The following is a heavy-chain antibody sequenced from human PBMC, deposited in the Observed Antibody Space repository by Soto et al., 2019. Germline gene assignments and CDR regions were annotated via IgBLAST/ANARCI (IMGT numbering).Heavy chain of an antibody. CDR2: ISVSGSSK. CDR1: GFTFSTYA. Sequence: GGSLRLSCAASGFTFSTYAMTWVRQAPGKGLEWVSAISVSGSSKYYADSVKGRFTISRDNAKNSLYLQMNSLRAEDTAVYYCARDQLYYNDISGRPLNAFDVWGQGTTVTVSS. CDR3: ARDQLYYNDISGRPLNAFDV. J-gene: IGHJ3*01. D-gene: IGHD3-22*01. V-gene: IGHV3-23*01.